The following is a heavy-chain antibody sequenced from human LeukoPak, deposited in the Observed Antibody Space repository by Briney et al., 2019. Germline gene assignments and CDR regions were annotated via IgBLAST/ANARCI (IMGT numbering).Heavy chain of an antibody. CDR3: TTSYYDSSGFRA. V-gene: IGHV3-15*01. CDR1: EFTFSNAW. Sequence: GGSLRLSCAASEFTFSNAWMSWVRQAPGKGLEWVGRIKSKADGETTDYAAPVKGRSTISRDDSKNMVYLLMNSLKTEDTAVYYCTTSYYDSSGFRAWGQGTLVTVSS. J-gene: IGHJ4*02. D-gene: IGHD3-22*01. CDR2: IKSKADGETT.